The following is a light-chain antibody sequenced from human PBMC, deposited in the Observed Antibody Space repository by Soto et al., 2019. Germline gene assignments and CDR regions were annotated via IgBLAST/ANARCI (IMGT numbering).Light chain of an antibody. CDR3: QQYGTLIT. V-gene: IGKV3-20*01. J-gene: IGKJ5*01. CDR1: QSLSSSY. CDR2: GSF. Sequence: EIVLTQSPGTLSLSPGERATLSCRASQSLSSSYLAWYQHKPGQAPRLLIYGSFSRATGIPDRFSGSGSGTDFTLTIRRLEPEDSAVYYCQQYGTLITFGQGTRLEIK.